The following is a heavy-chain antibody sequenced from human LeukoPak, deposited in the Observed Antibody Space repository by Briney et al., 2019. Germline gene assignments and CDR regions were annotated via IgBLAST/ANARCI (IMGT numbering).Heavy chain of an antibody. Sequence: GGALRLSCAAPRFTLSNKAMSWVRPAPGKGLEWVSTIISSGETTYYADSVKGRFTISRDNLKNTLYLQLNSLRAEDTAIYYCAKESLDSIGYYENYFDYWGQGSLVTVSS. CDR3: AKESLDSIGYYENYFDY. J-gene: IGHJ4*02. V-gene: IGHV3-23*01. CDR1: RFTLSNKA. D-gene: IGHD3-22*01. CDR2: IISSGETT.